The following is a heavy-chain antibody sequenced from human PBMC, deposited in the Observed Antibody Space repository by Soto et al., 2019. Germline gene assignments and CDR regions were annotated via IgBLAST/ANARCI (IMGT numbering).Heavy chain of an antibody. D-gene: IGHD2-15*01. CDR2: IYTSGST. V-gene: IGHV4-4*07. J-gene: IGHJ3*02. CDR1: GGSISSYY. CDR3: ATVVAADLDDAFDI. Sequence: PSETLSLTCTVSGGSISSYYWSWIRQPAGKGLEWIGRIYTSGSTNYNPSLKSRVTMSVDTSKNQFSLKLSSVTAADTAVYYCATVVAADLDDAFDIWGQGTMVTVSS.